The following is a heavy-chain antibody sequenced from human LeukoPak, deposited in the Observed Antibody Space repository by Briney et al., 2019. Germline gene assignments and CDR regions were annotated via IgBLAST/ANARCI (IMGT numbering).Heavy chain of an antibody. J-gene: IGHJ4*02. D-gene: IGHD3-10*01. CDR2: IIPIFGTA. CDR3: ASSITMVRGVIMWYFDY. CDR1: GGTFSSYA. Sequence: RASVKVSCKASGGTFSSYAISWVRRAPGQGLEWMGGIIPIFGTANYAQKFQGRVTITADESTSTAYMELSSLRSEDTAVYYCASSITMVRGVIMWYFDYWGQGTLVTVSS. V-gene: IGHV1-69*13.